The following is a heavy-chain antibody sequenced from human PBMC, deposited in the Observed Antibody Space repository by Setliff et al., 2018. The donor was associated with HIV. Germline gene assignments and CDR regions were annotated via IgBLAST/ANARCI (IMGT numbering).Heavy chain of an antibody. CDR1: GYVISSGYY. J-gene: IGHJ4*02. CDR3: ARGPPPLTPDD. CDR2: IYHGGST. Sequence: SETLSLTCSVSGYVISSGYYWGWIRQPPGKGLEWIGSIYHGGSTYQNPSLRNRVTISIDTWKNQFSLKLRSVTAADTAVYYCARGPPPLTPDDWGQGTLVTVSS. V-gene: IGHV4-38-2*02.